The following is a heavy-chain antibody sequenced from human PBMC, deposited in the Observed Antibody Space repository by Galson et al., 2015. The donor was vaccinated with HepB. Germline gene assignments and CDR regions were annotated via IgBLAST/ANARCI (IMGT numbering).Heavy chain of an antibody. V-gene: IGHV3-33*08. D-gene: IGHD4-17*01. CDR2: IWYDGSNK. CDR3: ASLGVTTSGYGMDV. J-gene: IGHJ6*02. Sequence: SLRLSCAASGFTFSSYGMHWVRQAPGKGLEWVAVIWYDGSNKYYADSVKGRFTISRDNSKNTLYLQMNSLRAEDTAVYYCASLGVTTSGYGMDVWGQGTTVTVSS. CDR1: GFTFSSYG.